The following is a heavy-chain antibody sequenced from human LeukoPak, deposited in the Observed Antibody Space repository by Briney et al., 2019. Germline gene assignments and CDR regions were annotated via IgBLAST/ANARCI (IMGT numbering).Heavy chain of an antibody. D-gene: IGHD3-3*01. CDR2: IYHSGST. V-gene: IGHV4-38-2*01. Sequence: PSETLSLTCAVSGYSISSGYYWGWIRQPPGKGLEWIGSIYHSGSTYYNPSLKSRVTISVDTSKNQFSLKLSSVTAADTAVYYCARLRRGYDFWSGYSPYYYYYYMDVWGKGTTVTVSS. CDR1: GYSISSGYY. CDR3: ARLRRGYDFWSGYSPYYYYYYMDV. J-gene: IGHJ6*03.